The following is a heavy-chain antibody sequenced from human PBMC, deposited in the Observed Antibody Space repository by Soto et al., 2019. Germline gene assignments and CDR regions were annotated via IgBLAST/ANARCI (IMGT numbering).Heavy chain of an antibody. CDR1: GGSISSSSYY. V-gene: IGHV4-39*01. Sequence: QLQLQESGPGLVKPSETLSLTCTVSGGSISSSSYYWGWIRQPPGKGLEWIGRIYYRWSTYYTPSLKSXXPXSXXTSKDQFSLKLSSVTAADTAVYYCARRHYGSGRDSWGQGTLLTVSS. D-gene: IGHD3-10*01. CDR2: IYYRWST. CDR3: ARRHYGSGRDS. J-gene: IGHJ4*02.